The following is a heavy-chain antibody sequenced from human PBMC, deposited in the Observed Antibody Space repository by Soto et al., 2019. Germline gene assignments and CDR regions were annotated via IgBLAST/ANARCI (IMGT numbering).Heavy chain of an antibody. CDR2: IYYSGST. CDR1: VFSIISISYY. Sequence: SETLSLTCTFSVFSIISISYYWGFIRQPPWNGLEWIVSIYYSGSTYYNPSLKIRVTISVDTSKNQFSLKLSSVTSADTAVYYCAGTIMRWLEHWGQGTLVTVSS. D-gene: IGHD2-8*01. CDR3: AGTIMRWLEH. J-gene: IGHJ5*02. V-gene: IGHV4-39*01.